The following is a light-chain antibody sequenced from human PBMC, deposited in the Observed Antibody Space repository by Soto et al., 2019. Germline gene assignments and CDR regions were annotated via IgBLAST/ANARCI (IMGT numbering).Light chain of an antibody. Sequence: DIQMTQSPSSLSASVGDRVTITCQANQDISNYLNWYQQKPGKAPKLLIYDASNLETGVPSRFSGRGSGTDFTFTISSLRPEDIATYYCQQYDNLPSFTFGPGTKVDIK. CDR1: QDISNY. J-gene: IGKJ3*01. V-gene: IGKV1-33*01. CDR2: DAS. CDR3: QQYDNLPSFT.